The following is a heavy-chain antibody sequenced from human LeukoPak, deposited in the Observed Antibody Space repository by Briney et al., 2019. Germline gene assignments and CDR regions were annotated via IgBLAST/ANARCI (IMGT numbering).Heavy chain of an antibody. V-gene: IGHV4-61*01. CDR2: IYYSGST. D-gene: IGHD3-3*01. Sequence: SETLSLTCTVSGGSVSSGSYYWSWIRQPPGKGLEWIGYIYYSGSTNYNPSLKSRVTISVDTSKNQFSLELSSVTAADTAVYYCARDPGPLASRITIFGVTYGMDVWGQGTTVTVSS. CDR3: ARDPGPLASRITIFGVTYGMDV. CDR1: GGSVSSGSYY. J-gene: IGHJ6*02.